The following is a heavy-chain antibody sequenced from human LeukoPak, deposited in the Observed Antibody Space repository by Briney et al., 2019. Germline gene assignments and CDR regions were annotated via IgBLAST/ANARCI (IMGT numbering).Heavy chain of an antibody. V-gene: IGHV3-23*01. CDR3: AKRLMYSNGWYYFDY. CDR1: GFTFSSHA. Sequence: GGSLRLSCAASGFTFSSHAMSWVRQAPGKGLEWVSGISGSGGSTYYADSVKGRFTISRDNSKNTLYLQMNSLRAEDTAVYYCAKRLMYSNGWYYFDYWGQGTLFTVSS. D-gene: IGHD6-19*01. J-gene: IGHJ4*02. CDR2: ISGSGGST.